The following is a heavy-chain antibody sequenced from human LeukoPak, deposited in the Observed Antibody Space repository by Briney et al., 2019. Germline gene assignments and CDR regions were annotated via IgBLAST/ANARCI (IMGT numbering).Heavy chain of an antibody. CDR2: ITTGGSSI. D-gene: IGHD6-19*01. CDR1: GFTFSSYA. J-gene: IGHJ4*02. V-gene: IGHV3-48*03. CDR3: ARVRYDSGWYDY. Sequence: GGSLRLSCAASGFTFSSYAMHWVRQAPGKGLQCISHITTGGSSIFYADSVKGRFTLSRDNAKNSLYLQMNSLRAEDAAVYYCARVRYDSGWYDYWGQGAQVIVSS.